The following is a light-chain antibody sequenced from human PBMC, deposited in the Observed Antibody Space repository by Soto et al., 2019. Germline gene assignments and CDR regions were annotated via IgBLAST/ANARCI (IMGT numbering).Light chain of an antibody. V-gene: IGKV1-27*01. CDR1: QGISNY. J-gene: IGKJ1*01. CDR3: QEYNSAPRT. CDR2: AAS. Sequence: DIQMTQSPSSLSASVGDRVTITCRASQGISNYLAWYQQKPGKVPKLLIYAASTLQSGVPSRFSGSGSGTDFTLPISSLQPEDVATYYCQEYNSAPRTFGQGTKVEIK.